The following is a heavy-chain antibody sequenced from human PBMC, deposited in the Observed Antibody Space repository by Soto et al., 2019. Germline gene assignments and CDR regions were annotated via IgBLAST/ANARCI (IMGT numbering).Heavy chain of an antibody. Sequence: GGSLRLSCAASGFALSNFDMHWVRRAPGKGLEWVALISYDGSNKYYTDSVTGRFTISRDNSKNTLYLQMNSLRDEDTAVYYCARKTGSQFDPWGQGTLVTVSS. CDR3: ARKTGSQFDP. J-gene: IGHJ5*02. V-gene: IGHV3-33*01. CDR1: GFALSNFD. D-gene: IGHD1-26*01. CDR2: ISYDGSNK.